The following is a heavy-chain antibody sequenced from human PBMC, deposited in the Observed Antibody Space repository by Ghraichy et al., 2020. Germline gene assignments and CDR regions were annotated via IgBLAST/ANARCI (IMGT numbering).Heavy chain of an antibody. CDR2: ISYDGSNK. V-gene: IGHV3-30-3*01. CDR1: GFTFSSYA. CDR3: AIIYDILTVVTDDAFDI. J-gene: IGHJ3*02. Sequence: GGSLRLSCAASGFTFSSYAMHWVRQAPGKGLEWVAVISYDGSNKYYADSVKGRFTISRDNSKNTLYLQMNSLRAEDTAVYYCAIIYDILTVVTDDAFDIWGQGTMVTVSS. D-gene: IGHD3-9*01.